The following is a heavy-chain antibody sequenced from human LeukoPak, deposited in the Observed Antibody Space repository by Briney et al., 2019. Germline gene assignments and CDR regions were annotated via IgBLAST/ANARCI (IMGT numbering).Heavy chain of an antibody. Sequence: PSETLSLTCAVYGGSFSCYSWSWIRQPPGKGLEWIGEINHSGSTNYNPSLKSRVTISVDTSKNQFSLKLSSVTAADTAVYYCARHPLVLLWFGKVSWFDPWGQGTLVTVSS. J-gene: IGHJ5*02. V-gene: IGHV4-34*01. CDR2: INHSGST. CDR1: GGSFSCYS. D-gene: IGHD3-10*01. CDR3: ARHPLVLLWFGKVSWFDP.